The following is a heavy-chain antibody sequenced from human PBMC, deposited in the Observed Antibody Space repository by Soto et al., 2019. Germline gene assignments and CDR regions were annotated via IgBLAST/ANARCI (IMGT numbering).Heavy chain of an antibody. CDR2: ITSSGTYI. D-gene: IGHD1-1*01. CDR3: AREVTTGTFDS. Sequence: ESGGGLVKPGGSLRLSCAASGFTFNSYSVNWVRQAPGKGLEWVSSITSSGTYIYYADSVKGRFTISRDNAKNSLYLQLNSLRAEDTAVYYCAREVTTGTFDSWGQGTLVTVSS. V-gene: IGHV3-21*01. CDR1: GFTFNSYS. J-gene: IGHJ5*01.